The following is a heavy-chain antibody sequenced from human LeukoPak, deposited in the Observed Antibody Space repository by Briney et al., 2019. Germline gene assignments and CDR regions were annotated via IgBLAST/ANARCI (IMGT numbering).Heavy chain of an antibody. CDR1: GDSFRSVKDY. CDR2: GDYSGGT. J-gene: IGHJ3*02. CDR3: ARTSYINSENAFDI. V-gene: IGHV4-39*07. Sequence: ASETLSLTCSVSGDSFRSVKDYWAWIRQPPGKGLEWIASGDYSGGTYYNPSLESRVTISADMSKNQISLKLNSVTAADTAVYYCARTSYINSENAFDIWGQGTMVTVSS. D-gene: IGHD2/OR15-2a*01.